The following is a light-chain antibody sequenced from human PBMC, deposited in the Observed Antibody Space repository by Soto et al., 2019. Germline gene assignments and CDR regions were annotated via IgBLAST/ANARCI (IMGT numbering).Light chain of an antibody. CDR1: QSVFSS. V-gene: IGKV3-15*01. CDR3: QQYHNWPA. CDR2: GAA. J-gene: IGKJ1*01. Sequence: EIVMTQSPDTLSVSPGERATLSCRASQSVFSSLAWYQQKPGQAPRLLIYGAATRATGIPARFSGSGSGTEFTLPISSLQSEDFAVYYCQQYHNWPAFGQGTKVEI.